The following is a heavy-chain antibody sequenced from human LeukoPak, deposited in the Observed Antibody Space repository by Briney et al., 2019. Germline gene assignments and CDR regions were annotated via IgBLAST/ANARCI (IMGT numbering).Heavy chain of an antibody. J-gene: IGHJ4*02. CDR2: ISYDGSNK. CDR3: ARTYIRGYSDGVLGY. Sequence: GRSLRLSCAASGFTFSSYAMDSVRQAPGKGLEWVAVISYDGSNKNYAVSVKGRFTISRDNSKNTLYLQMNSLRAEDTAVYYCARTYIRGYSDGVLGYWGQGTLVTVSS. CDR1: GFTFSSYA. V-gene: IGHV3-30*04. D-gene: IGHD5-18*01.